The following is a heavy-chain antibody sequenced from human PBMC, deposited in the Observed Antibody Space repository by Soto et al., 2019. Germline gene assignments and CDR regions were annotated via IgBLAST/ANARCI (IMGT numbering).Heavy chain of an antibody. D-gene: IGHD1-26*01. J-gene: IGHJ4*02. CDR3: ARESWAFSFDY. V-gene: IGHV3-30-3*01. Sequence: QVQLVESGGGVVQPGRSLRLSCAASGFTFSSYAMHWVRQAPGKGLEWVAVISYDGSNKYYADSVKGRFIISRDNSKNTLYLQMNSLRADDTAVYYCARESWAFSFDYWGQGTLVIVSS. CDR2: ISYDGSNK. CDR1: GFTFSSYA.